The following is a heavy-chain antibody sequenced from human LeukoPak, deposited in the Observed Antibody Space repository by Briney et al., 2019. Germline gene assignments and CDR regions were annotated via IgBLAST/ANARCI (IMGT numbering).Heavy chain of an antibody. Sequence: ASVKVSCKASGYTFTSYGISWVRQAPGQGLEWMGWISAYSGNTNYAQKLQGRVTMTTDTSTSTAYMELRSLRSDDTAVYYCARVVYCSGGSCYLVDPWGQGTLVTVSS. CDR3: ARVVYCSGGSCYLVDP. D-gene: IGHD2-15*01. CDR2: ISAYSGNT. CDR1: GYTFTSYG. J-gene: IGHJ5*02. V-gene: IGHV1-18*01.